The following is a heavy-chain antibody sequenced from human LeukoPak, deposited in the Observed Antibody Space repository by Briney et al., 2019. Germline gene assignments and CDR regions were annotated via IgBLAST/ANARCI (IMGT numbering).Heavy chain of an antibody. CDR2: IWYDGSNK. D-gene: IGHD3-9*01. CDR3: AKPSTLDYDILTGSG. V-gene: IGHV3-33*06. Sequence: GRSLRLSCAASGFTFSSYGMHWVRQAPGKGLEWVAVIWYDGSNKYYADSVKGRFTISRDNSKNTLYLQMNSLRAEDTAVYYCAKPSTLDYDILTGSGWGQGTLVTVSS. J-gene: IGHJ4*02. CDR1: GFTFSSYG.